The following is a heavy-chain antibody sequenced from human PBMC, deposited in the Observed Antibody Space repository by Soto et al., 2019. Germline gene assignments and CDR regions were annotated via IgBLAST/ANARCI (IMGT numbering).Heavy chain of an antibody. CDR3: ARDGGSFPRGPFEY. D-gene: IGHD1-26*01. V-gene: IGHV1-18*01. CDR2: ISVYNGNT. CDR1: GYSFSSDG. Sequence: QVQLEQSGAEVKEPGASVKVSCKASGYSFSSDGIGWVRHAPGQGLEWMGWISVYNGNTKYAQKFQDRVTMTTDTSTRTACMELRSLRSDDTAVYYWARDGGSFPRGPFEYWGQGTLVTVSS. J-gene: IGHJ4*02.